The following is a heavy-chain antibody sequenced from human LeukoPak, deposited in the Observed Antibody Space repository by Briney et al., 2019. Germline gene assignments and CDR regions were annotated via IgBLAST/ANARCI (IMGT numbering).Heavy chain of an antibody. CDR2: LSGSGGST. Sequence: GGSLRLSCAVSGITLSNYGMTWVRQAPGKGLEWVAGLSGSGGSTNYADSVKGRFTISRDNAKNTLYLQMNSLRAEDTAVYFCAKRGVVIRVILVGFHKEAYYFDSWGQGVLVTASS. J-gene: IGHJ4*02. CDR1: GITLSNYG. CDR3: AKRGVVIRVILVGFHKEAYYFDS. D-gene: IGHD3-22*01. V-gene: IGHV3-23*01.